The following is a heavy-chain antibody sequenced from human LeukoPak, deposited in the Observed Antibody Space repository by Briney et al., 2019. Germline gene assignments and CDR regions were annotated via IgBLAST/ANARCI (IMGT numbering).Heavy chain of an antibody. V-gene: IGHV1-2*02. CDR2: INPNSGGT. CDR3: ARDRRGATISRRDY. J-gene: IGHJ4*02. Sequence: ASVKLSCRASAYTFTGYYMNWVRQAPGQGLEWMRMINPNSGGTNYAQKVQGRVTMTRDTSISTAYLELSRLRTGDTAVYYCARDRRGATISRRDYWGQGTLVTVSS. CDR1: AYTFTGYY. D-gene: IGHD5-12*01.